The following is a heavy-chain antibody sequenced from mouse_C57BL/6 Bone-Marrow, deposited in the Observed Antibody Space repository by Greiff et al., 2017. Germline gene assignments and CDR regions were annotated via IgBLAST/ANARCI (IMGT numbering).Heavy chain of an antibody. J-gene: IGHJ2*01. D-gene: IGHD4-1*01. CDR3: AIDGANWDTLDY. Sequence: VQLQQPGAELVQPGASVTVSCKASGYTFTSYWMHWVKQRPGQGLEWIGRIHPSDSDTNYNQKLKGKATLTVDKSSSTAYMQLSSLTSEDSAVYYCAIDGANWDTLDYWGQGTTLTVSS. V-gene: IGHV1-74*01. CDR2: IHPSDSDT. CDR1: GYTFTSYW.